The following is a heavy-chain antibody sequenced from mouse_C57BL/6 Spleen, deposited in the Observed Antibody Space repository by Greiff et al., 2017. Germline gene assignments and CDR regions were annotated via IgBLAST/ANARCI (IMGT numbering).Heavy chain of an antibody. CDR3: ARRRGYLYAMDY. J-gene: IGHJ4*01. CDR1: GYTFTSYW. V-gene: IGHV1-61*01. CDR2: IYPSDSET. D-gene: IGHD2-2*01. Sequence: VKLQQPGAELVRPGSSVKLSCKASGYTFTSYWMDWVKQRPGQGLEWIGNIYPSDSETHYNQKFKDKATLTVDKSSSTAYMQLSSLTSEDSAVYYCARRRGYLYAMDYWGQGTSVTVSS.